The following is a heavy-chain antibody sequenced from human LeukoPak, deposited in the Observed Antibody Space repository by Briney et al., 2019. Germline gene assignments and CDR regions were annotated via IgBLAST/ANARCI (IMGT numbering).Heavy chain of an antibody. J-gene: IGHJ5*02. V-gene: IGHV3-48*03. Sequence: GGSLRLSCVASGFTFSSYEMNWVRQAPGKGLEWVSYISSSGGTIYYADSVKGRFTISRDNAKNSLYLQMDSLRAEDTAVYYCARDFGDSYGYDWFDPWGQGTLVTVSS. D-gene: IGHD5-18*01. CDR3: ARDFGDSYGYDWFDP. CDR1: GFTFSSYE. CDR2: ISSSGGTI.